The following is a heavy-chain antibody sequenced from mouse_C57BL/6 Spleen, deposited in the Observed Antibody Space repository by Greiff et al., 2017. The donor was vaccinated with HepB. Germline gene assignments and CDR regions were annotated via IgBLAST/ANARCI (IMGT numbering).Heavy chain of an antibody. CDR2: IDPSDSYT. CDR3: ARGDYKERYFDV. J-gene: IGHJ1*03. Sequence: QVQLQQPGAELVMPGASVKLSCKASGYTFTSYWMHWVKQRPGQGLEWIGEIDPSDSYTNYNQKFKGKSTLTVDKSSSTAYMQLSSLTSEDSAVYYCARGDYKERYFDVWGTGTTVTVSS. D-gene: IGHD2-12*01. CDR1: GYTFTSYW. V-gene: IGHV1-69*01.